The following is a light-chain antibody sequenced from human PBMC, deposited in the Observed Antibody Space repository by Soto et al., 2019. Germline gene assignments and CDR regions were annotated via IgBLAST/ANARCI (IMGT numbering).Light chain of an antibody. V-gene: IGKV3-20*01. CDR3: EQYGSPHLFP. Sequence: EIVLTQSPGTLSLSPGERATLSCRASQSVSSSYLAWYQQKPGQAPRLLIYGASSRATGIPDRFSGSGSGTDFTLTISRLEPEDFVVYYCEQYGSPHLFPFGYRTRLAI. CDR2: GAS. CDR1: QSVSSSY. J-gene: IGKJ5*01.